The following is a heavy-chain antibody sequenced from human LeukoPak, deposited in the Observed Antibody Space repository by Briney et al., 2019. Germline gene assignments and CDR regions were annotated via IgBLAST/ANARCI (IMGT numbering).Heavy chain of an antibody. Sequence: SETLSLTCTVSGGSISSSSYYWGWIRQPPGKGLEWIGSIYYSGSTYYNPSLKSRVTISVDTSKNQFSLKLSSVTAADTAVYYCARDFHDSSGYPDYWGQGTLVTVSS. D-gene: IGHD3-22*01. V-gene: IGHV4-39*02. J-gene: IGHJ4*02. CDR2: IYYSGST. CDR3: ARDFHDSSGYPDY. CDR1: GGSISSSSYY.